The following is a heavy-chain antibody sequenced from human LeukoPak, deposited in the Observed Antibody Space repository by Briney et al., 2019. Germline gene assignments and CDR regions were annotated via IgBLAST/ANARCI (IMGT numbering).Heavy chain of an antibody. V-gene: IGHV3-30-3*01. CDR1: GFTFSSYA. CDR3: ARPLYYYDSSAPFDI. CDR2: ISYDGSNK. D-gene: IGHD3-22*01. J-gene: IGHJ3*02. Sequence: GGSLRLSCAASGFTFSSYAMHWVRQAPGKGLEWVAVISYDGSNKYYADSVKGRFTISRDNAKNTLYLQMNSLRAEDTAVYYCARPLYYYDSSAPFDIWGQGTMVTVSS.